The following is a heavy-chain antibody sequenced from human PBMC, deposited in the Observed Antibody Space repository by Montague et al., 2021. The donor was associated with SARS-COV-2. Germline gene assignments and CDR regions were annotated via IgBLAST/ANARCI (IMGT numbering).Heavy chain of an antibody. Sequence: SLRLSCAASGFTFSSYAMHWVCQAPGKGLEWVAVISYDGSNKYYADSVKGRFTISRDNSKNTLYLQMNSLRAEDTAVYYCARDIGATSSLYYYYGMDGWGQGTTVTVSS. CDR3: ARDIGATSSLYYYYGMDG. CDR1: GFTFSSYA. CDR2: ISYDGSNK. D-gene: IGHD5-12*01. J-gene: IGHJ6*02. V-gene: IGHV3-30-3*01.